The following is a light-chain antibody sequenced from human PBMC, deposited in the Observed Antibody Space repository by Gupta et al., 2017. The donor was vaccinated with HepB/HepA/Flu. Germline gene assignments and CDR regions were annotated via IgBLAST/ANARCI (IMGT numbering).Light chain of an antibody. J-gene: IGKJ4*01. CDR2: AAS. V-gene: IGKV1-39*01. CDR1: QSISSY. CDR3: QQSDSTPIT. Sequence: DIQMTQSPSSLSASVGDRVTITCRASQSISSYLNWYQQKPGKAPKLLISAASSLQSGVPSRFSGSGSGTDFTLTISRLQPEDFATYFCQQSDSTPITFGGGTTVEIK.